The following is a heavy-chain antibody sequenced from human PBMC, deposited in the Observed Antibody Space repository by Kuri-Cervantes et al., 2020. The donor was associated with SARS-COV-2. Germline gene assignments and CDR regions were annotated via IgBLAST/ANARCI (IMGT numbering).Heavy chain of an antibody. Sequence: GGSLRLSCAASGFTFSSYEMNWVRQAPGKGLGWVSYISSSGSTIYYADSVKGRFTISRDNAKNSLYLQMNSLRAEDTAVYYCAVSRGSGRTPPGYWGQGTLVTVSS. V-gene: IGHV3-48*03. J-gene: IGHJ4*02. CDR1: GFTFSSYE. D-gene: IGHD3-10*01. CDR2: ISSSGSTI. CDR3: AVSRGSGRTPPGY.